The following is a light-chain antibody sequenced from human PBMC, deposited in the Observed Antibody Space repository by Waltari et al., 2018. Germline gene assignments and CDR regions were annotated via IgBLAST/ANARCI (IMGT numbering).Light chain of an antibody. V-gene: IGKV1-27*01. CDR3: QKFDRSPLT. Sequence: DIQMTQSPSSLSASAGDRVTITRRASHDINNYLAWYQQKPGKVPVLVIYAASTPSSGVPSRFSGSGFGRDFTLTISSLQPEDVATYYCQKFDRSPLTFGGGTKVEI. J-gene: IGKJ4*01. CDR2: AAS. CDR1: HDINNY.